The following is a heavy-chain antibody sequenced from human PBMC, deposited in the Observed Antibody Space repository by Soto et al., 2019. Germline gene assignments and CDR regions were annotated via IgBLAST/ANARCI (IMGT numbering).Heavy chain of an antibody. V-gene: IGHV3-23*01. CDR1: GFTFSSYA. J-gene: IGHJ4*02. D-gene: IGHD2-15*01. Sequence: GGSLRLSCAASGFTFSSYAMSWVRQAPGKGLEWVSAISGSGGSTYYADSVKGRFTISRDNSKNTLYLQMNSLRAEDTAVYYCAKGDIVVVVAAYFDYWGQGTLVTVSS. CDR3: AKGDIVVVVAAYFDY. CDR2: ISGSGGST.